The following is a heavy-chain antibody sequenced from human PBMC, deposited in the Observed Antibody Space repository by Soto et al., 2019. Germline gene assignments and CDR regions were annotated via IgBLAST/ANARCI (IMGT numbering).Heavy chain of an antibody. CDR3: ASGEDGNDVGYLDY. CDR2: IKRDGSEG. CDR1: GLTLSHYC. J-gene: IGHJ4*02. Sequence: VLLVESGGDLVRPGGSLRLSCSVSGLTLSHYCINWVRLAPGKGLEWVANIKRDGSEGNYVDSVKGRFTLSRDNAKNSVYLEMNSMRDEDTAVYYCASGEDGNDVGYLDYWGQGTLVTVSS. V-gene: IGHV3-7*01. D-gene: IGHD5-12*01.